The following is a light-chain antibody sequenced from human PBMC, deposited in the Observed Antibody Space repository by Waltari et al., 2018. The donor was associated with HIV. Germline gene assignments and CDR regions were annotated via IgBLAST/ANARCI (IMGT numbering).Light chain of an antibody. Sequence: QSVLTQPPSASGAPGQRVTISCSGSSSNIGRNTVNWYQQPPGTAPKLLIYSNNQRPSGVPDRFSGSKSGTSASLAISGLQSEDEADYYCAAWDDSLNGWVFGGGTKLTVL. CDR2: SNN. CDR3: AAWDDSLNGWV. V-gene: IGLV1-44*01. J-gene: IGLJ3*02. CDR1: SSNIGRNT.